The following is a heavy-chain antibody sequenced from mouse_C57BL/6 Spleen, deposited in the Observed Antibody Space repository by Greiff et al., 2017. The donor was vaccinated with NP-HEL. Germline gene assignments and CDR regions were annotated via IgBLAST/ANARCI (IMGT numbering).Heavy chain of an antibody. CDR1: GYAFSSSW. Sequence: QVQLKQSGPELVKPGASVKISCKASGYAFSSSWMNWVKQRPGKGLEWIGRIYPGDGDTNYNGKFKGKATLTADKSSSTAYMQLSSLTSEDSAVYFCARSGTFITTVVADFDYWGQGTTLTVSS. CDR2: IYPGDGDT. J-gene: IGHJ2*01. D-gene: IGHD1-1*01. V-gene: IGHV1-82*01. CDR3: ARSGTFITTVVADFDY.